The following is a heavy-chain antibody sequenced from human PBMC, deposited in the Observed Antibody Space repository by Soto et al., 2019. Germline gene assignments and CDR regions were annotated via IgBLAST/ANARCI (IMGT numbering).Heavy chain of an antibody. CDR3: ARDILNWYGSGSYYHWFDP. V-gene: IGHV4-38-2*02. CDR1: GYSISSGYY. CDR2: IYHSGST. J-gene: IGHJ5*02. Sequence: KTSETLSLTCAFSGYSISSGYYWGWIRQPPGKGLEWIGSIYHSGSTYYNPSLKSRVTISVDTSKNQFSLKLSSVTAADTAVYYCARDILNWYGSGSYYHWFDPWGQGTLVTVSS. D-gene: IGHD3-10*01.